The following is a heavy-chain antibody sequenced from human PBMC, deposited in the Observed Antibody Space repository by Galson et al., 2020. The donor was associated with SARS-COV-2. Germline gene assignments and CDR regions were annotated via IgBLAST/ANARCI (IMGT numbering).Heavy chain of an antibody. D-gene: IGHD3-22*01. V-gene: IGHV3-33*01. CDR1: GFTFSSYG. Sequence: GESLKISCAASGFTFSSYGMHWVRQAPGKGLEWVAVIWYDGSNKYYADSVKGRFTISRDNSKNTLYLQMNSLRAEDTAVYYCAGDSTYYYDRSGRKDYYYYGMDVWGQGTTVTVSS. J-gene: IGHJ6*02. CDR2: IWYDGSNK. CDR3: AGDSTYYYDRSGRKDYYYYGMDV.